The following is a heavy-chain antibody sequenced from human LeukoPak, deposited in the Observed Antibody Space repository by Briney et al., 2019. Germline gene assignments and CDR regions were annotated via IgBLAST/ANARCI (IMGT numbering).Heavy chain of an antibody. V-gene: IGHV4-34*01. J-gene: IGHJ4*02. CDR1: GGSFSGYY. CDR3: ARASPGYSSSWYESTDYFDY. CDR2: INHSGST. D-gene: IGHD6-13*01. Sequence: PSETLSLTCAVYGGSFSGYYWSWIRQPPGKGLEWIGEINHSGSTNYNPSLKSRVTISVDTSKNQFSLKLSSVTAADTAVYYCARASPGYSSSWYESTDYFDYWGQGTLVTVSS.